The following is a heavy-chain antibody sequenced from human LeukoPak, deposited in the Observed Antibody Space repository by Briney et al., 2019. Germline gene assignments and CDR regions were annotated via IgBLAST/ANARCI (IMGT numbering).Heavy chain of an antibody. D-gene: IGHD6-19*01. CDR2: ISSSGSTI. CDR1: GFTFSSYE. J-gene: IGHJ4*02. Sequence: GGSLRLSCAASGFTFSSYEMNWVRQAPGKGLVWVSYISSSGSTIYYADSVKGRFTISRDNAKNSLYLQMNSLRAEDTAVYYCARDSSGWSDYWGQGTLVTVSS. V-gene: IGHV3-48*03. CDR3: ARDSSGWSDY.